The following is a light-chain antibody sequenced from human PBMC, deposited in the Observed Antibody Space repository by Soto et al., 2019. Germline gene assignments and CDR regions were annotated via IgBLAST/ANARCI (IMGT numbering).Light chain of an antibody. J-gene: IGLJ2*01. CDR1: SSDVGGYNY. CDR2: EVS. V-gene: IGLV2-8*01. Sequence: QSALTQPPSASGSPGQSVTISCTGTSSDVGGYNYVSWYQQHPGKAPKLMIYEVSKRPSGVPDRFSGSKSGNTASLTASGLQAEDEADYYCSSYAGSNNLVVFGGGTKVTVL. CDR3: SSYAGSNNLVV.